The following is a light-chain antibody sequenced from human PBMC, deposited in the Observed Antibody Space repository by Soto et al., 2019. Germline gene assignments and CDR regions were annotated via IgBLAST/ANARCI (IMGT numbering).Light chain of an antibody. CDR1: QSVNSN. Sequence: EIVMTQSPATLSVSPGERATLSCRASQSVNSNLAWYQQKPGQAPRLVIFAASTRATGIPARFSGSGSGTEFTLTITSRQSEDFAVYYCQQYTNWPLGFGGGTKVEIK. CDR2: AAS. V-gene: IGKV3-15*01. CDR3: QQYTNWPLG. J-gene: IGKJ4*01.